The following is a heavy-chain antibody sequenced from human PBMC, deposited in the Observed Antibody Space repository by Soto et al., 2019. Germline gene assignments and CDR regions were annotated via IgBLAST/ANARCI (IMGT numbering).Heavy chain of an antibody. V-gene: IGHV3-23*01. D-gene: IGHD3-3*01. CDR2: ISGSGGST. J-gene: IGHJ4*02. Sequence: GGSLRLSCAASGFTFSSYAMHWVRQAPGKGLEWVSAISGSGGSTYYADSVKGRFTISRDNSKNTLYLQMNSLRAEDTAVYYCAKDTSTQFLEWLSEGYFDYWGQGTLVTVSS. CDR3: AKDTSTQFLEWLSEGYFDY. CDR1: GFTFSSYA.